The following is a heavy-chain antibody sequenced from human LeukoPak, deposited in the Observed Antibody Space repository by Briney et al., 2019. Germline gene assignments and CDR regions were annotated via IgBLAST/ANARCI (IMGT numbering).Heavy chain of an antibody. Sequence: PGGSLRLSCAASGFTFSSYSMNWVRQAPGKGLEWVSSISSSSSYIYYADSVKGRFTISRDNAKNSLYLQMNSLRAEDTAVYYRARDDHGGYYYYMDVWGKGTTVTVSS. CDR1: GFTFSSYS. D-gene: IGHD1-14*01. CDR3: ARDDHGGYYYYMDV. V-gene: IGHV3-21*01. CDR2: ISSSSSYI. J-gene: IGHJ6*03.